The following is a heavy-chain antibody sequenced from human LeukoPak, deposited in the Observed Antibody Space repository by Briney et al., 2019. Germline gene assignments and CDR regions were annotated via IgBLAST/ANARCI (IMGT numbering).Heavy chain of an antibody. V-gene: IGHV4-4*09. CDR1: GGSISSYY. CDR3: ARLHYDSSGYYPGVFDY. D-gene: IGHD3-22*01. Sequence: PSETLSLTCTVSGGSISSYYWSWIRQPPGKGLEWIGYIYTSGSTNYNPSLKSRVTISVDTSKNQFSLKLSSVTAADTAVYHCARLHYDSSGYYPGVFDYWGQGTLVTVSS. J-gene: IGHJ4*02. CDR2: IYTSGST.